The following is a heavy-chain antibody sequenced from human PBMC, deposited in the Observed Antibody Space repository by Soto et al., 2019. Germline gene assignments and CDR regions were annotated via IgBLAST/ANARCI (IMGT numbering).Heavy chain of an antibody. Sequence: QITLKESGPTLVKPTQTLTLTCTFSGFSLSTSGVGVGWIRQPPGKALEWLALIYWDDDKRYSPSLKSRLTITKDPSKNQVVLTMTNMDPVDTATYYCAHTTGYCSSTSCYPSFDPWGQGTLVTVSS. V-gene: IGHV2-5*02. CDR2: IYWDDDK. CDR1: GFSLSTSGVG. D-gene: IGHD2-2*01. J-gene: IGHJ5*02. CDR3: AHTTGYCSSTSCYPSFDP.